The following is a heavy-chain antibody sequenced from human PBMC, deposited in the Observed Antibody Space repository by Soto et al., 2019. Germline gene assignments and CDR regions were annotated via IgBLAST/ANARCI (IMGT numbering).Heavy chain of an antibody. CDR2: ISVFNGYA. J-gene: IGHJ5*02. D-gene: IGHD1-1*01. CDR3: SKNGTTWFAP. Sequence: ASVKVSCKTSGYSFHNSGISWVRQAPGQGLEWMGWISVFNGYAHYAQKFQGRVIMTADTLTSTAYMELRGLRSDDTAMYYCSKNGTTWFAPWGQGTPVTVSS. V-gene: IGHV1-18*01. CDR1: GYSFHNSG.